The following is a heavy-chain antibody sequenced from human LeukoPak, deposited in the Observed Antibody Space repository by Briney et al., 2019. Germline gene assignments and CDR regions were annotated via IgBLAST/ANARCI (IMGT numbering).Heavy chain of an antibody. CDR2: TYYRSTWYN. Sequence: SGPGLVKSSQTLSLTCAISGDSVSSNSVTWNWIRQSPSRGLEWLGRTYYRSTWYNDYAVSVRGRITANPDTSKNQFSLNLNSVTPEGTAVYYCARRLTQYDCFDPWGQGILVTVSS. CDR3: ARRLTQYDCFDP. J-gene: IGHJ5*02. CDR1: GDSVSSNSVT. V-gene: IGHV6-1*01. D-gene: IGHD2-2*01.